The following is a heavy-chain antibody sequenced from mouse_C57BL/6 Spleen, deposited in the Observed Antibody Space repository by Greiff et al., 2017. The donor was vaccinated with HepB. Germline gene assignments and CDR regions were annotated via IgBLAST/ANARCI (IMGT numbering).Heavy chain of an antibody. CDR2: IYPGDGDT. CDR1: GYAFSSSW. Sequence: VQVVESGPELVKPGASVKISCKASGYAFSSSWMNWVKQRPGKGLEWIGRIYPGDGDTNYNGKFKGKATLTADKSSSTAYMQLSSLTSEDSAVYFCASSYDGYFLDYWGQGTTLTVSS. J-gene: IGHJ2*01. CDR3: ASSYDGYFLDY. V-gene: IGHV1-82*01. D-gene: IGHD2-3*01.